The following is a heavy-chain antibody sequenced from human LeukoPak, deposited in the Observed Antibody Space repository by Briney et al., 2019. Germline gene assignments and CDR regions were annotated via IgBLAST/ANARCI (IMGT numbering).Heavy chain of an antibody. J-gene: IGHJ4*02. CDR1: GFTFDDYA. CDR2: ITWNGGST. D-gene: IGHD3-22*01. V-gene: IGHV3-20*04. Sequence: GGSLRLSCAASGFTFDDYAMSWVRQGPGKGREWVSGITWNGGSTAYADSVKGRFTISRDNAKNSLYLQMNSLRAEDTALYYCARDDRSGFYYHDYWGQGTLVTVSS. CDR3: ARDDRSGFYYHDY.